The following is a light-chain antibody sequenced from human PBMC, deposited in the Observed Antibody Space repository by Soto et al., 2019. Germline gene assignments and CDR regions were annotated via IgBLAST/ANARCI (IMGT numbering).Light chain of an antibody. CDR1: QAISDS. Sequence: IQLTQSPSSLSASVGDRVTITCRASQAISDSLVWYQQNPGQAPKLLIYAASTLQSRVPSRFSGSGSGTDFTLTISSLHPADFATYYCQQFKSYPYTFGQGTKLEI. V-gene: IGKV1-9*01. CDR2: AAS. J-gene: IGKJ2*01. CDR3: QQFKSYPYT.